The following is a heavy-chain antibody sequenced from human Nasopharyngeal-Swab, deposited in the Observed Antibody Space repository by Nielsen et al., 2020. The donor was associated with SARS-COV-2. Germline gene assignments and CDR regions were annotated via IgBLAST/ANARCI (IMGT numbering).Heavy chain of an antibody. CDR1: GYTLTELS. CDR2: FDPEDGET. J-gene: IGHJ4*02. D-gene: IGHD4-11*01. Sequence: ASVQVSCKVSGYTLTELSMHWVRQPPGKGLEWMGGFDPEDGETIYAQKFQGRVTMTEDTSTDTAYMELSSLRAEDTAVYYCATTWAIYSNYALDYWGQGTLVTVSS. V-gene: IGHV1-24*01. CDR3: ATTWAIYSNYALDY.